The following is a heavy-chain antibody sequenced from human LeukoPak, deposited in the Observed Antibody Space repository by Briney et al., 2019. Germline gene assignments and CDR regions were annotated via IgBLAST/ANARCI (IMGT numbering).Heavy chain of an antibody. V-gene: IGHV4-59*12. D-gene: IGHD3-22*01. J-gene: IGHJ4*02. CDR3: ARAYYYDSSARGDFDY. Sequence: SETLSLTCTVSGGSISSYYWSWIRQPPGKGLEWIGYIYYSGSTNYNPSLKSRVTISVDKSKNQFSLKLSSVTAADTAVYYCARAYYYDSSARGDFDYWGQGTLVTVSS. CDR1: GGSISSYY. CDR2: IYYSGST.